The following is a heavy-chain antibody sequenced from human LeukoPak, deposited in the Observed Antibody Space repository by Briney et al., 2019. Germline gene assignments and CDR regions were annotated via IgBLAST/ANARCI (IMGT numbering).Heavy chain of an antibody. CDR2: INWNGGST. CDR3: AELGITMIGGV. Sequence: GGSLRLSCAASGFTFDDYGMSWVRQAPGKGLEWVSGINWNGGSTGYADSVKRRFTISRDNAKNSLYLQMNSLRAEDTAVYYCAELGITMIGGVWGKGTTVTISS. D-gene: IGHD3-10*02. V-gene: IGHV3-20*04. J-gene: IGHJ6*04. CDR1: GFTFDDYG.